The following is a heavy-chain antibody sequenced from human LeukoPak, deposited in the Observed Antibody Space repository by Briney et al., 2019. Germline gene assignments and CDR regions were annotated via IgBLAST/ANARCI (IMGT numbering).Heavy chain of an antibody. Sequence: PGGSLRLSCAASGFTFSSYWMSWVRQAPGKGLEWVANIKQDGSEKYYVDSVKGRFIISRDNAKNSLYLQMNSLRAEDTAVYYCARPFTAMDPYGMDVWGQGTTVTVSS. V-gene: IGHV3-7*01. CDR1: GFTFSSYW. D-gene: IGHD5-18*01. CDR2: IKQDGSEK. J-gene: IGHJ6*02. CDR3: ARPFTAMDPYGMDV.